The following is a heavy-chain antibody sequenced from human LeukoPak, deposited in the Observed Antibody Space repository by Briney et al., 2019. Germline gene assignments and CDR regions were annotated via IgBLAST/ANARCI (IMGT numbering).Heavy chain of an antibody. J-gene: IGHJ6*03. D-gene: IGHD5-18*01. V-gene: IGHV1-69*05. Sequence: ASVKVSCKASGGTFSSYAISWVRQAPGQGLEWMGRIIPIFGTANYAQKFQGRATITTDESTSTAYMELGSLRSEDTAVYYCARGVQLDYYYYYMDVWGKGTTVTVSS. CDR3: ARGVQLDYYYYYMDV. CDR1: GGTFSSYA. CDR2: IIPIFGTA.